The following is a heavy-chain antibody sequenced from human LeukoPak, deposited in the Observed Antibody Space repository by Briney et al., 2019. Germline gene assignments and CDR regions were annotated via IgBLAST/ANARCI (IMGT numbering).Heavy chain of an antibody. CDR2: IYYSGST. D-gene: IGHD6-13*01. J-gene: IGHJ4*02. CDR1: GGSISSYY. Sequence: PSETLSLTCAVSGGSISSYYWSWIRQPPGKGLEWIGYIYYSGSTNYNPSLKSRVTISVDTSKNQFTLKLNSVTAADTAVYYCARGLFAASFDYWGQGTLVTVSS. CDR3: ARGLFAASFDY. V-gene: IGHV4-59*01.